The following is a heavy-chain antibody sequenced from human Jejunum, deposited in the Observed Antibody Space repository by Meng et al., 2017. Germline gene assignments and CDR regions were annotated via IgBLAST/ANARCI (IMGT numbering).Heavy chain of an antibody. CDR1: GFTFTSYA. CDR2: TGGSGDST. J-gene: IGHJ4*02. Sequence: GGSLRLSCAASGFTFTSYAMSWVRQAPGKGLEWVSGTGGSGDSTYYADSAKGRFTIPRDNPKNTLYLQRNSLRVEDTAVYYCARAPDFGYLDYWGQGTVVTVSS. D-gene: IGHD2/OR15-2a*01. CDR3: ARAPDFGYLDY. V-gene: IGHV3-23*01.